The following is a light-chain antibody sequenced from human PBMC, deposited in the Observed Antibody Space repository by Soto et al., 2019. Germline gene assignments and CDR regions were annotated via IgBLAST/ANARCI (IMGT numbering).Light chain of an antibody. V-gene: IGKV3-15*01. CDR3: QQYNNWLRT. J-gene: IGKJ5*01. CDR1: QSVSSN. CDR2: GAS. Sequence: EIVMTQSPATLSVSPGERATLSCRASQSVSSNLAWYQQKPGQAPRLLIYGASTRATGIPARFSGSVSGTEFTLPISSLQSEDFAVYYCQQYNNWLRTFGQGTRLEIK.